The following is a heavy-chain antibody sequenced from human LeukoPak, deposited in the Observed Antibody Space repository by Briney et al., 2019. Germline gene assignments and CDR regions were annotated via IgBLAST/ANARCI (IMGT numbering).Heavy chain of an antibody. D-gene: IGHD1-26*01. V-gene: IGHV3-21*01. CDR3: AIDRAGEVDY. CDR2: ISSSSSYI. J-gene: IGHJ4*02. Sequence: GGSLRLSCAASGFTFSSYSMNWVRQAPGKGLEWVSSISSSSSYIYYADSVKGRFTISRDNAKNSLYLQMNSLRAEDTAVYYCAIDRAGEVDYWGQGTLVTVSS. CDR1: GFTFSSYS.